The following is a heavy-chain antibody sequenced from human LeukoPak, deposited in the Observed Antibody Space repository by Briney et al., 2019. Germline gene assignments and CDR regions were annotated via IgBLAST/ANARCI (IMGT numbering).Heavy chain of an antibody. D-gene: IGHD3-10*01. J-gene: IGHJ4*02. Sequence: GGSLRLSCAASGFTFSSYGMSWVRQAPGKGLEWVSTIRGSDFTTYYADAVKGRFTISRDNSKNTLYLQMNSLRAEDTAVYYCSKYGAGSYFDYWGQGTLVTVSS. CDR1: GFTFSSYG. CDR3: SKYGAGSYFDY. CDR2: IRGSDFTT. V-gene: IGHV3-23*01.